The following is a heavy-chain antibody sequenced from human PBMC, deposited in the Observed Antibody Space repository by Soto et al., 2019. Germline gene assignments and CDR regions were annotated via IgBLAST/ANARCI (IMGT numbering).Heavy chain of an antibody. D-gene: IGHD2-15*01. CDR1: GGSISSYY. Sequence: QVQLQESGPGLVKPSETLSLTCTVSGGSISSYYWIWIRQPPGKGLEWIGYIYYSGSTNYNPSLKSRVTISVDTSKNQFSLKLSSVTAADTAVYYCARVTVAVVVAATLSWFDPWGQGTLVTVSS. V-gene: IGHV4-59*01. J-gene: IGHJ5*02. CDR2: IYYSGST. CDR3: ARVTVAVVVAATLSWFDP.